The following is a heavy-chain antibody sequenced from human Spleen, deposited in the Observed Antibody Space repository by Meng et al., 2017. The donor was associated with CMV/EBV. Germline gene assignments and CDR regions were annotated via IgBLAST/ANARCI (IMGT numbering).Heavy chain of an antibody. D-gene: IGHD2-15*01. CDR3: ARYTVVVVAASNDAFDI. V-gene: IGHV3-23*01. J-gene: IGHJ3*02. CDR1: GFTFSSYA. CDR2: ISGSGGST. Sequence: GESLKISCAASGFTFSSYAMSWVRQAPGKGLEWVSAISGSGGSTYYADSVKGRFTISRDNSKNTLYLQMNSLRAEDTAVYYCARYTVVVVAASNDAFDIWGQGTMVTVSS.